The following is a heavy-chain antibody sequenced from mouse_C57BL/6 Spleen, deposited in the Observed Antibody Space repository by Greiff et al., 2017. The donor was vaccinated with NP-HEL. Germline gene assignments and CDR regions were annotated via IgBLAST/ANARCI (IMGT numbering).Heavy chain of an antibody. CDR2: IDPSDSET. V-gene: IGHV1-52*01. CDR3: ARRGNAWFAY. J-gene: IGHJ3*01. Sequence: VQLQQSGAELVRPGSSVKLSCKASGYTFTSYWMHWVKQRPIQGLEWIGNIDPSDSETHYNQKFKDKATLTVDKSSSTAYMQLSSLTSEDSAVYYCARRGNAWFAYWGQRTLVTVSA. CDR1: GYTFTSYW.